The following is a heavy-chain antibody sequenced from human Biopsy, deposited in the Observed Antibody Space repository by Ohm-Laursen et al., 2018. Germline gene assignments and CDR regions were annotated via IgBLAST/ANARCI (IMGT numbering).Heavy chain of an antibody. Sequence: GSLRLSCSASGFNFRDYNMNWTRQAPGKGLEWISHISSSGTTIYYGDVVRGRFTISRDNDKNSLFLQMNSLRADDTAVYYCTGRYDIGAYGVDVWGQGTTVIVSS. CDR1: GFNFRDYN. D-gene: IGHD3-9*01. J-gene: IGHJ6*02. CDR2: ISSSGTTI. CDR3: TGRYDIGAYGVDV. V-gene: IGHV3-11*01.